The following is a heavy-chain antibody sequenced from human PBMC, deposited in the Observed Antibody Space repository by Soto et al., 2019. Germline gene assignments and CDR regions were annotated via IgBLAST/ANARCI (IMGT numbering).Heavy chain of an antibody. CDR2: INHSGST. CDR1: GGSFSGYY. J-gene: IGHJ5*02. CDR3: ASVYSSSWYNWFDP. Sequence: ETLSLTCVVYGGSFSGYYWSWIRQPPGKGLEWIGEINHSGSTNYSPSLKSRVTISVDTSKNQFSLKLSSVTAADTAVYYCASVYSSSWYNWFDPWGQGTLVTVSS. V-gene: IGHV4-34*01. D-gene: IGHD6-13*01.